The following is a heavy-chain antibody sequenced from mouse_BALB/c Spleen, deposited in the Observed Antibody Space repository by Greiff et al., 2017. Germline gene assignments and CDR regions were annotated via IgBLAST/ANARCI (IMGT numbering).Heavy chain of an antibody. V-gene: IGHV5-6-5*01. CDR2: ISSGGST. J-gene: IGHJ3*01. Sequence: EVKVEESGGGLVKPGGSLKLSCAASGFTFSSYAMSWVRQTPEKRLEWVASISSGGSTYYPDSVKGRFTISRDNARNILYLQMSSLRSEDTAMYYCAREEELRRVAYWGQGTLVTVSA. CDR1: GFTFSSYA. CDR3: AREEELRRVAY. D-gene: IGHD2-4*01.